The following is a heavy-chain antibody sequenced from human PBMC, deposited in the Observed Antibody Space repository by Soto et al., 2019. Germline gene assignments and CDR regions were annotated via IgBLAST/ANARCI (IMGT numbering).Heavy chain of an antibody. CDR2: ISYDGSNK. J-gene: IGHJ2*01. CDR3: VIFFKQKTAYEIVRSVSAFLLNRSSDL. D-gene: IGHD3-9*01. Sequence: EWVAVISYDGSNKYYADSVKGRFTISRDNSKNTLYLQMNSLRAEDTAVYYCVIFFKQKTAYEIVRSVSAFLLNRSSDL. V-gene: IGHV3-30*03.